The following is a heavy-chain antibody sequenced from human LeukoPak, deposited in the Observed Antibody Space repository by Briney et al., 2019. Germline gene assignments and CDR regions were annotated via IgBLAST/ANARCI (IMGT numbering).Heavy chain of an antibody. CDR1: GFTFSSYA. J-gene: IGHJ4*01. Sequence: AAGSLRLSCAASGFTFSSYAMHWVRQAPGKGLEWVAVISYDGSNKYYADSVKGRFTISRDNSKNTLYLQMNSLRAEDTAVYYCAKGRVYYGSGSYGFDYWGQGTLVTVSS. D-gene: IGHD3-10*01. CDR3: AKGRVYYGSGSYGFDY. CDR2: ISYDGSNK. V-gene: IGHV3-30*04.